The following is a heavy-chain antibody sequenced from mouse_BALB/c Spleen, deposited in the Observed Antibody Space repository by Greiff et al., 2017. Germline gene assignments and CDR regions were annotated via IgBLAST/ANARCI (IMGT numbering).Heavy chain of an antibody. D-gene: IGHD1-2*01. Sequence: EVKLVESGPSLVKPSQTLSLTCSVTGDSITSCYWNWIRKFPGNKLEYMGYISYSGSTYYNPSLKSRISITRDTSKNQYYLQLNSVTTEDTATYYCARGLTTALDYWGQGTTLTVSS. CDR3: ARGLTTALDY. V-gene: IGHV3-8*02. CDR2: ISYSGST. J-gene: IGHJ2*01. CDR1: GDSITSCY.